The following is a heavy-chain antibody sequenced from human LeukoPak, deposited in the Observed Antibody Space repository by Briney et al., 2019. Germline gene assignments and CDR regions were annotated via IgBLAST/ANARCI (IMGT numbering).Heavy chain of an antibody. Sequence: SETLSLTCAVSGGSISSSNWWSWVRQPPGKGLEWIGDIYHSGSTNYNPSLKSRVTISVDKSKNQFSLKLSSVTAADTAVYYCARVPNSSSWYRGARNWFDPWGQGTLVTVSS. CDR3: ARVPNSSSWYRGARNWFDP. CDR2: IYHSGST. CDR1: GGSISSSNW. D-gene: IGHD6-13*01. J-gene: IGHJ5*02. V-gene: IGHV4-4*02.